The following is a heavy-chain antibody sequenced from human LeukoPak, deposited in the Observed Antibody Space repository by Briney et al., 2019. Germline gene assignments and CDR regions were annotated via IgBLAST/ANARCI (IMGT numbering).Heavy chain of an antibody. V-gene: IGHV4-39*01. CDR1: GGSIRSSSTYY. Sequence: PSETLSLTCTVSGGSIRSSSTYYWGWIRQPPGKGLEWIGSSCYSGNTYYNPSLKSRVTISVDTSKNQLSLKLNSVTAADTAVYYCARLGEDSGSYYSYDYWGQGTLVTVSS. D-gene: IGHD3-10*01. CDR3: ARLGEDSGSYYSYDY. J-gene: IGHJ4*02. CDR2: SCYSGNT.